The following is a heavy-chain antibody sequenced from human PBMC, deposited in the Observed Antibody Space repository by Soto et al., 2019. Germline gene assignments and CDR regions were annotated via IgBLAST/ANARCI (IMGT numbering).Heavy chain of an antibody. Sequence: EASVKVSCKVSGYTLTELSMHWVRQAPGKGLEWMGGFDPEDGETIYAQKFQGRVTMTEDTSTDTAYMELSSLGSEDTAVYYCATMGIAAAGMVWFDPWGQGTLVTVSS. CDR1: GYTLTELS. J-gene: IGHJ5*02. V-gene: IGHV1-24*01. D-gene: IGHD6-13*01. CDR2: FDPEDGET. CDR3: ATMGIAAAGMVWFDP.